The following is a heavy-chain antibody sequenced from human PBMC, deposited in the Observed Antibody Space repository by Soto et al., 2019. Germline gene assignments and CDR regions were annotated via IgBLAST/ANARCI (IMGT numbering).Heavy chain of an antibody. D-gene: IGHD6-19*01. Sequence: EVQILESGGALIQPGGSLRLSCAASGFTSSMTWVRQAPGKGLEWVSASDFSGRLTYYADSVKGCFTIFRDTSVNTLFLQMNSLRTEDTAVYYCANILVGQWLVPGGYWGPGTLVSVSS. CDR2: SDFSGRLT. V-gene: IGHV3-23*01. CDR3: ANILVGQWLVPGGY. CDR1: GFTSS. J-gene: IGHJ4*02.